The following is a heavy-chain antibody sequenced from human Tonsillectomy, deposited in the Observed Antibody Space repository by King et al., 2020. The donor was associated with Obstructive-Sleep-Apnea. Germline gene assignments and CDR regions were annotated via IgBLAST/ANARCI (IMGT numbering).Heavy chain of an antibody. V-gene: IGHV4-59*08. D-gene: IGHD5-12*01. J-gene: IGHJ3*02. CDR3: ARNVALEAFDI. CDR2: IYYIGST. CDR1: GGSISNYY. Sequence: VQLQESGPGLVKPSETLSLTCNVSGGSISNYYWNWIRQPPGKGLEWIGYIYYIGSTDYNPSLKSRVTMSVDTSKNQFSLKLTSVTAADTAIYYCARNVALEAFDIWGQGTMVTVSS.